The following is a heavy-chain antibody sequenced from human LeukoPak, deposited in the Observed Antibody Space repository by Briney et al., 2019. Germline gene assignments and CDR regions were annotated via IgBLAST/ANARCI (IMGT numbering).Heavy chain of an antibody. CDR3: ARGRPKDNSSSWYKLSFYYYYGMDV. CDR2: ISAYNGNT. Sequence: EASVKVSCKASGYTFTSYGISWVRQAPGQGLEWMGWISAYNGNTNYAQKLQGRVTMNTDTSTSTAYMELRSLRSDDTAVYYCARGRPKDNSSSWYKLSFYYYYGMDVWGQGTTVTVSS. J-gene: IGHJ6*02. CDR1: GYTFTSYG. D-gene: IGHD6-13*01. V-gene: IGHV1-18*01.